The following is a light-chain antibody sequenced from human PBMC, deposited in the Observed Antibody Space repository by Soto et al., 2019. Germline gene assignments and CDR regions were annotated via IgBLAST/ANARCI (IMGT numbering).Light chain of an antibody. Sequence: ECVLTQSPGTLSLSPGEIATLSCRASQSVSNNYLAWYQQKPGQAPRLLIYGASNRATGIPDRFSGSGSGTDFTLTISRLEPEDFAVYYCQQYGSSGTFGQGTKVDIK. V-gene: IGKV3-20*01. CDR1: QSVSNNY. CDR3: QQYGSSGT. CDR2: GAS. J-gene: IGKJ1*01.